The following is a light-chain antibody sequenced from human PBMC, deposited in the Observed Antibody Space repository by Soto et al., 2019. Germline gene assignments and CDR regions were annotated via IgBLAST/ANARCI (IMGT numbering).Light chain of an antibody. V-gene: IGKV3D-15*01. Sequence: EIVMPQSPATLSVSPGETASLSCRASQSAGNFLAWYQQKPGQAPRLLIYGASTRATGVPDRFSGSGSGTDFTLTISSLQPDDFATYYCQQYNSYWTFGQGTKVDIK. J-gene: IGKJ1*01. CDR1: QSAGNF. CDR2: GAS. CDR3: QQYNSYWT.